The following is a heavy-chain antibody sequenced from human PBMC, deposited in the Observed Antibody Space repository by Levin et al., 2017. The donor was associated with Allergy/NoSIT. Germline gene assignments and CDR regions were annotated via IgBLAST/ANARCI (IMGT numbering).Heavy chain of an antibody. CDR1: GFTFSSYG. V-gene: IGHV3-33*01. CDR3: ARGYSSSWYSAFDI. D-gene: IGHD6-13*01. CDR2: IWYDGSNK. J-gene: IGHJ3*02. Sequence: GESLKISCAASGFTFSSYGMHWVRQAPGKGLEWVAVIWYDGSNKYYADSVKGRFTISRDNSKNTLYLQMNSLRAEDTAVYYCARGYSSSWYSAFDIWGQGTMVTVSS.